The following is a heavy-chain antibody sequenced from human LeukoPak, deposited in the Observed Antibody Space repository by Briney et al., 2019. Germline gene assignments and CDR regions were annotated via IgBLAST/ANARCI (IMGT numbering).Heavy chain of an antibody. D-gene: IGHD3-22*01. J-gene: IGHJ4*02. CDR3: ARRYLYYYDSSAYPAFDY. CDR1: GFTFSSYS. Sequence: GGSLRLSCAASGFTFSSYSMNWVRQAPGKGLEWVSSISSSSSYIYYADSLKGRFTISRDNARNSLYLQMNSLRAEDTAVYYCARRYLYYYDSSAYPAFDYWGQGTLVTVSS. CDR2: ISSSSSYI. V-gene: IGHV3-21*01.